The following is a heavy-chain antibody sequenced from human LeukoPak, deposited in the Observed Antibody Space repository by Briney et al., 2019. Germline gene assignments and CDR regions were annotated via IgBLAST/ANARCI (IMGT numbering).Heavy chain of an antibody. CDR1: GDTFTDYA. J-gene: IGHJ5*02. V-gene: IGHV1-69*13. CDR3: ARQPPSSSNWFDP. Sequence: ASVKVSCKASGDTFTDYAISWVRQAPGQGLEWMGGIIPIFGTANYAQKFQGRVTITADESTSTAYMELSSLRSEDTAVYYCARQPPSSSNWFDPWGQGTLVTVSS. CDR2: IIPIFGTA.